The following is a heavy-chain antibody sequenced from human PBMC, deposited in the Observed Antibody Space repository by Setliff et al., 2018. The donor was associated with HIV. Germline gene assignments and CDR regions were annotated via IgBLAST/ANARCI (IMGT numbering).Heavy chain of an antibody. CDR2: IYYSGST. CDR3: ARGTYYYDSSGYFSAFDI. Sequence: SETLSLTCTVSGGSISSHYWSWIRQPPGKGLEWIGSIYYSGSTNYNPSLKSRVTISVDTSKNQFSLKLSSVTAADTAVYYCARGTYYYDSSGYFSAFDIWGQGTMVTVS. J-gene: IGHJ3*02. V-gene: IGHV4-59*11. CDR1: GGSISSHY. D-gene: IGHD3-22*01.